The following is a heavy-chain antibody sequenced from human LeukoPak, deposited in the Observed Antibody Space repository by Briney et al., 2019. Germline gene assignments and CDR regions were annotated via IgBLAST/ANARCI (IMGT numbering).Heavy chain of an antibody. CDR2: IIPIFGTA. CDR1: GYIFTTYA. CDR3: AVDIVATGYYYYYMDV. Sequence: SVKVSCKASGYIFTTYAMHWVRQAPGQGLEWMGGIIPIFGTANYAQKFQGRVTITADESTSTAYMELSSLRSEDTAVYCAAVDIVATGYYYYYMDVWGKGTTVTVSS. D-gene: IGHD5-12*01. V-gene: IGHV1-69*13. J-gene: IGHJ6*03.